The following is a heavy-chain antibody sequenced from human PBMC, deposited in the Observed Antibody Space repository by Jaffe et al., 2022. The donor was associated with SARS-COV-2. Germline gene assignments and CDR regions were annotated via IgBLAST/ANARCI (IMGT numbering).Heavy chain of an antibody. Sequence: QVQLVQSGAEVKKPGSSVKVSCKASGGTFSSYAISWVRQAPGQGLEWMGGIIPIFGTANYAQKFQGRVTITADESTSTAYMELSSLRSEDTAVYYCARDTWMNPDDPPKNIAAAGTSSAGSYGMDVWGQGTTVTVSS. CDR1: GGTFSSYA. D-gene: IGHD6-13*01. CDR3: ARDTWMNPDDPPKNIAAAGTSSAGSYGMDV. CDR2: IIPIFGTA. J-gene: IGHJ6*02. V-gene: IGHV1-69*01.